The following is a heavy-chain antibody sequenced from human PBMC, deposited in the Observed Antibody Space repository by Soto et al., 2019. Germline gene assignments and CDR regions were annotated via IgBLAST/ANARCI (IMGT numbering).Heavy chain of an antibody. D-gene: IGHD3-10*01. CDR2: IKPDGSEM. Sequence: GGSLRLSCVASGITFSNHWMTWLRQAPGKGLEWVANIKPDGSEMYYVDSVKGRFSISRDNTKNSLYLQMNNLRVDDTAVYYCATRPPAETYYGVFDYWGLGTLVTVSS. J-gene: IGHJ4*02. CDR3: ATRPPAETYYGVFDY. V-gene: IGHV3-7*02. CDR1: GITFSNHW.